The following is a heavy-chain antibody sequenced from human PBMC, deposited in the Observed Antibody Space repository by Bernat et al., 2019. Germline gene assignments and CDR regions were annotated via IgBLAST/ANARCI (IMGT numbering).Heavy chain of an antibody. J-gene: IGHJ4*02. D-gene: IGHD4-17*01. CDR1: GFTFSSYG. CDR3: AKVRNYGDYGLAGSIDY. CDR2: IPYDGNNK. V-gene: IGHV3-30*18. Sequence: QVQLVESGGGVVQPGRSLRLSCAASGFTFSSYGMHWVRQAPGKGLEWVAVIPYDGNNKYYADSVKGRFTISRDNSKNTLYLQMNSLRAEDTAVYYCAKVRNYGDYGLAGSIDYWGQGTLVTVSS.